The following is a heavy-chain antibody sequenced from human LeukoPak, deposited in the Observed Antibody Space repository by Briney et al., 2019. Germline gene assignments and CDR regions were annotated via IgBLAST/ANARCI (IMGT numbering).Heavy chain of an antibody. CDR3: ARDSVVVPAARGGYSGCVYFDY. CDR2: ISAYNGKT. J-gene: IGHJ4*02. V-gene: IGHV1-18*01. D-gene: IGHD2-2*01. Sequence: ASVKVSCKASGYTFTSYGISWVRQAPGQRLEWMGWISAYNGKTNYAQKLQGRVTMTTDTSTSTAYMELRSLRSDDTAVYYCARDSVVVPAARGGYSGCVYFDYWGQGTLVTVSS. CDR1: GYTFTSYG.